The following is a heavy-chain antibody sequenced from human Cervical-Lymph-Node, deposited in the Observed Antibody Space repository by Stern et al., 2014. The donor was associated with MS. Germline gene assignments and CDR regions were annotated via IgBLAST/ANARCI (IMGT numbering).Heavy chain of an antibody. CDR3: ASTSIVGAEAIDY. Sequence: VQLVESGPGLVKPSETLSLTCTVSGGSISSYYWSWIRQPPGKGLEWIGYIYYSGSPNYNPSLKSRVTISVDTSKNQFSLKLSSVTAADTAVYYCASTSIVGAEAIDYWGQGTLVTVSS. D-gene: IGHD1-26*01. CDR2: IYYSGSP. CDR1: GGSISSYY. V-gene: IGHV4-59*01. J-gene: IGHJ4*02.